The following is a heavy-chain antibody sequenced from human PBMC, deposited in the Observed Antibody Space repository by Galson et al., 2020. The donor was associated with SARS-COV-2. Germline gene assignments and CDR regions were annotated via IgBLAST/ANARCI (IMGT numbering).Heavy chain of an antibody. CDR2: IWYDGSNK. D-gene: IGHD3-9*01. V-gene: IGHV3-33*01. J-gene: IGHJ4*02. CDR1: GFTFSSYG. CDR3: ARGGPIGYYDILTGYYVADTSIDY. Sequence: QLGESLKISCAASGFTFSSYGMHWVRQAPGKGLEWVAVIWYDGSNKYYADSVKGRFTISRDNSKNTLYLQMNSLRAEDTAVYYCARGGPIGYYDILTGYYVADTSIDYWGQGTLVTVSS.